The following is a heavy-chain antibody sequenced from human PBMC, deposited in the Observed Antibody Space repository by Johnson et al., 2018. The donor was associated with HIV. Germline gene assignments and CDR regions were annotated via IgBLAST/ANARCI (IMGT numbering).Heavy chain of an antibody. CDR1: GFTFSTYA. D-gene: IGHD3-3*01. J-gene: IGHJ3*02. CDR2: VSSNGGKT. CDR3: ARGGVIHDAFDI. Sequence: VQLVESGGGLVQPGGSLRLSCADSGFTFSTYAMHWVRQAPGKGLEYVSGVSSNGGKTYYATSVKGRFTISRYNSKNTLYLQMNSLRAEDTAVYYCARGGVIHDAFDIWGQGTMVTVSS. V-gene: IGHV3-64*01.